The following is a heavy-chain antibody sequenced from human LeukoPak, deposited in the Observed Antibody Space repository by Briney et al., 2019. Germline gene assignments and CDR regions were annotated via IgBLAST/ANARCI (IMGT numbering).Heavy chain of an antibody. CDR2: INHSGST. CDR1: GGSFSGYY. V-gene: IGHV4-34*01. J-gene: IGHJ4*02. D-gene: IGHD3-10*01. CDR3: ARGGEYGSGSYYKY. Sequence: SETLSLTCAVYGGSFSGYYWSWIRQPPGKRLESIPEINHSGSTTYNPSLKSRVTISVDTSKNQFSLRLSSVTAADTAVYYCARGGEYGSGSYYKYWGQGTLVTVSS.